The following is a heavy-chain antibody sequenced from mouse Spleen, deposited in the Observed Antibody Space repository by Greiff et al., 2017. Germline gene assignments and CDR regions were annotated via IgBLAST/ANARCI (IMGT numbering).Heavy chain of an antibody. CDR2: ISGGGSYT. Sequence: EVKLVESGGGLVKPGGSLKLSCAASGFTFSSYGMSWVRQTPEKRLEWVATISGGGSYTYYPDSVKGRFTISRDNAKNNLYLQMSSLRSEDTALYYCARGPPYWYFDVWGAGTTVTVSS. V-gene: IGHV5-9-2*01. CDR1: GFTFSSYG. CDR3: ARGPPYWYFDV. J-gene: IGHJ1*01.